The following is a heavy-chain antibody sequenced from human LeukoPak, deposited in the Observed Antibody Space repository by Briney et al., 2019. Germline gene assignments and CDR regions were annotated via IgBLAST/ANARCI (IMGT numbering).Heavy chain of an antibody. J-gene: IGHJ5*02. Sequence: SETLSLTCTVSGYSISSGYYWGWIRQPPGKGLEWIGSIYHSGSTYYNPSLKSRVTISVDTSKNQFSLKLSSVTAADTAVYHCARVVGSSTSSNWFDPWGQGTLVTVSS. CDR3: ARVVGSSTSSNWFDP. D-gene: IGHD2-2*01. V-gene: IGHV4-38-2*02. CDR1: GYSISSGYY. CDR2: IYHSGST.